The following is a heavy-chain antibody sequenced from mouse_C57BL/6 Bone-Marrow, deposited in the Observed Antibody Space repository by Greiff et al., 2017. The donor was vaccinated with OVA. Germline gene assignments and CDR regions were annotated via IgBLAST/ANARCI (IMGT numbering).Heavy chain of an antibody. CDR2: INPNNGGT. CDR3: ARSKYYDYDWFAY. J-gene: IGHJ3*01. CDR1: GYTFTDYY. D-gene: IGHD2-4*01. V-gene: IGHV1-26*01. Sequence: EVQLQQSGPELVKPGASVKISCKASGYTFTDYYMNWVKQSHGKSLEWIGDINPNNGGTSYNQKFKGKATLTVDKSSSTAYMELRSLTSEDSAVYYCARSKYYDYDWFAYGGQGTLVTVSA.